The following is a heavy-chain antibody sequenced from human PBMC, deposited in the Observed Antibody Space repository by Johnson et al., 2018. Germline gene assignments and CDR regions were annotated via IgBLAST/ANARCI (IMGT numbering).Heavy chain of an antibody. D-gene: IGHD3-22*01. V-gene: IGHV3-7*01. CDR3: AREWRITMMGEAAFDI. Sequence: EVQLVESGGGVVQPGRSLRLSCAASGFTFSSYGMHRVRQAPGKGLEWVANIKQDGSEKYYVDSVKGRFTISRDNAKNSLYLQLTSRGAGDTVVYYCAREWRITMMGEAAFDIWGQGTMVTVSS. CDR1: GFTFSSYG. J-gene: IGHJ3*02. CDR2: IKQDGSEK.